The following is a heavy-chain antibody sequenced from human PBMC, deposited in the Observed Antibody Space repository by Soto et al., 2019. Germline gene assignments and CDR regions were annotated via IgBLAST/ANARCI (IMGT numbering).Heavy chain of an antibody. CDR1: GFTFSSYA. CDR2: ISGSGGST. V-gene: IGHV3-23*01. CDR3: AKEVWERQSTVQKHYYYYGMDV. J-gene: IGHJ6*02. D-gene: IGHD1-26*01. Sequence: GGSLRLSCAASGFTFSSYAMSWVRQAPGKGLEWVSAISGSGGSTYYADSVKGRFTISRDNSKNTLYLQMNSLRAEDTAVYYCAKEVWERQSTVQKHYYYYGMDVWGQGTTVTVSS.